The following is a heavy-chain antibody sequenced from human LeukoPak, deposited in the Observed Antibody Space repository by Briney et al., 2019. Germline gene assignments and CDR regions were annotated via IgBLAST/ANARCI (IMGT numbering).Heavy chain of an antibody. J-gene: IGHJ3*02. CDR2: ISAYNGNT. Sequence: ASVKVSCKASGYTFTSYGIIWVRQAPGQGLEWMGWISAYNGNTNYAQKLQGRVTMTTDTSTSTAYMELRSLRSDDTAVYYCARDYRQWLVRGDAFDIWGQGTMVTVSS. V-gene: IGHV1-18*01. CDR3: ARDYRQWLVRGDAFDI. D-gene: IGHD6-19*01. CDR1: GYTFTSYG.